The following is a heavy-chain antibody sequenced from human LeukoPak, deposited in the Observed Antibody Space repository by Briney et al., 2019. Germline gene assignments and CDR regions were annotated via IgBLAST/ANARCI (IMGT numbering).Heavy chain of an antibody. CDR1: GYTFTGYY. D-gene: IGHD3-10*01. CDR3: ARNMVRGVITPYDY. J-gene: IGHJ4*02. Sequence: GASAKVSCKASGYTFTGYYMHWVRQAPGQGLEWMGWINPNSGGTNYAQKFQGRVTMTRDTSISTAYMELSRLRSDDTAVYYCARNMVRGVITPYDYWGQGTLVTVSS. CDR2: INPNSGGT. V-gene: IGHV1-2*02.